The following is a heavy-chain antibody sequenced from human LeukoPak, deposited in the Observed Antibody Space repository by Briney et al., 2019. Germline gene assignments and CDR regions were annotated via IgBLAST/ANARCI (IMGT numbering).Heavy chain of an antibody. CDR1: GGSFSGYY. V-gene: IGHV4-34*01. J-gene: IGHJ4*02. CDR3: ARGPYCSGGSCYGDY. Sequence: SETLSLTCAVYGGSFSGYYRSWIRQPPGKGLEWIGEINHSGSTNYNPSLKSRVTISVDTSKNQFSLKLSSVTAADTAVYYCARGPYCSGGSCYGDYWGQGTLVTVSS. D-gene: IGHD2-15*01. CDR2: INHSGST.